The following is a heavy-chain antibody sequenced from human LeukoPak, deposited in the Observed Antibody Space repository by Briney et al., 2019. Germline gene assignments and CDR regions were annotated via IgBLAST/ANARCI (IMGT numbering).Heavy chain of an antibody. V-gene: IGHV4-4*02. J-gene: IGHJ4*02. D-gene: IGHD1-26*01. CDR1: GGSISSSNW. CDR3: ASSGRRGYFDY. Sequence: SETLSLTCAVSGGSISSSNWWSWVRQPPGKGLEWIGEIYHSGSTNYNPSLKSRVAISVDKSKNQFSLKLSSVTAADTAVYYCASSGRRGYFDYWGQGTLVTVSS. CDR2: IYHSGST.